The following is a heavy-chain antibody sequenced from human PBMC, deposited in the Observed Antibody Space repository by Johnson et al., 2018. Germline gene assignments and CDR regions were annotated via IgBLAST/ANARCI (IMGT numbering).Heavy chain of an antibody. J-gene: IGHJ3*02. D-gene: IGHD6-13*01. V-gene: IGHV4-59*01. CDR3: ARGLGNIAAAVSSDAFDI. Sequence: QVQLQESGPGLVKPSETLSLTCTVSGGSISSYYWSWIRQPPGKGLEWIGYIYYSGSTNYNPSLKSRVTISVDTSKNQFSLKLSSVTAADPAVYYCARGLGNIAAAVSSDAFDIWGQGTMVTVSS. CDR2: IYYSGST. CDR1: GGSISSYY.